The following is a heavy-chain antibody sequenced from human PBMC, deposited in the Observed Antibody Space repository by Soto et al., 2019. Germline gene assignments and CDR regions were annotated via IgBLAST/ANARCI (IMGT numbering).Heavy chain of an antibody. CDR3: VKVLITKWPGAFDY. CDR2: ISSNGGST. Sequence: PGGSLRLSCSASGFTFSSYAMHWVRQAPGKGLEYVSAISSNGGSTYYADSVKGRFTISRDNSKNTLYLQMSSLRAEDTAVYYCVKVLITKWPGAFDYWGQGTLVTVSS. CDR1: GFTFSSYA. D-gene: IGHD1-26*01. J-gene: IGHJ4*02. V-gene: IGHV3-64D*06.